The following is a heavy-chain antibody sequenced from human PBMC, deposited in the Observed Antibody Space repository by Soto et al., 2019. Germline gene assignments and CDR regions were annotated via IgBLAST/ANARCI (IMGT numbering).Heavy chain of an antibody. CDR2: ISSSGTTI. D-gene: IGHD3-10*01. Sequence: GGSLRLSCAASGFTFSSYEMNWVRQAPGKGLEWVSYISSSGTTIYYADSVKGRFTISRDNAKNSLFLQMNSLRAEDTAVYYCARAPLGGWLIGSGTYGYGMDVWGQGTTVTVSS. CDR3: ARAPLGGWLIGSGTYGYGMDV. CDR1: GFTFSSYE. V-gene: IGHV3-48*03. J-gene: IGHJ6*02.